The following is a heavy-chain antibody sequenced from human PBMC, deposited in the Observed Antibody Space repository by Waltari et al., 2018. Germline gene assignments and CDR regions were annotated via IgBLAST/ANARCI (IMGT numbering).Heavy chain of an antibody. V-gene: IGHV4-39*01. CDR2: IYYSVST. J-gene: IGHJ4*02. CDR1: GGSISSSNYY. D-gene: IGHD1-26*01. CDR3: ARLDSRSGSYYFDY. Sequence: QLQLQESGPGLVKPSETLSLTCTVSGGSISSSNYYWGWIRQPPGKGLEWIGNIYYSVSTYYNPSLKSRVTTYIDTSKNQFSLKLSSVTAADTAVYFCARLDSRSGSYYFDYWGQGTLVTVSS.